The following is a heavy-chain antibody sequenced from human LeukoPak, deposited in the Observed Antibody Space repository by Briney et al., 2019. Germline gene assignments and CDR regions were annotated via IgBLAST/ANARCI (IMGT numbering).Heavy chain of an antibody. D-gene: IGHD1-26*01. CDR2: IIPTLGIA. Sequence: SVKVSCKASGGTFSSYAISWVRQAPGQGLEWMGRIIPTLGIANYAQKFQGRVTITADKSTSTAYMELSSLRSEDTAVYYCARDRHFGGATYDYWGQGTLVTVSS. V-gene: IGHV1-69*04. J-gene: IGHJ4*02. CDR3: ARDRHFGGATYDY. CDR1: GGTFSSYA.